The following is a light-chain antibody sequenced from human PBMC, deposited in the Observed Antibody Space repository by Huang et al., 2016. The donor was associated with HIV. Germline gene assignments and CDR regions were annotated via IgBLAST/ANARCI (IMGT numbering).Light chain of an antibody. J-gene: IGKJ1*01. Sequence: EILMTQSPGTLSVSPGERVSISCRASQSVSSNLAWYQQKRGQSPRLLIYGASTRATGIPARFSGSGSGTEFTLTISSLQSEDFAVYYCHQYNNWPESFGQGTKVEIK. CDR3: HQYNNWPES. V-gene: IGKV3-15*01. CDR2: GAS. CDR1: QSVSSN.